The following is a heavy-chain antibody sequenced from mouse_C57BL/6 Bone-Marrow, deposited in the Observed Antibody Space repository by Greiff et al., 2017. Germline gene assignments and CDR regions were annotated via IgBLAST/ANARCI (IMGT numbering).Heavy chain of an antibody. CDR2: IDPENGDP. CDR1: GFNIKDDY. CDR3: TTGLRSYFDY. J-gene: IGHJ2*01. D-gene: IGHD1-1*01. V-gene: IGHV14-4*01. Sequence: EVQLQQSGAELVRPGASVKLSCTASGFNIKDDYMHWVKQRPEQGLEWIGWIDPENGDPEYASKFQGKATITADTSNNPAYLQLSSLTSEDTAVYYCTTGLRSYFDYWGQGTTLTVSS.